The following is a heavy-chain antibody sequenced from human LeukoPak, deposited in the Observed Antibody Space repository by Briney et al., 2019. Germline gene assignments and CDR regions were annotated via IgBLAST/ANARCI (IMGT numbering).Heavy chain of an antibody. V-gene: IGHV4-39*07. D-gene: IGHD5-18*01. CDR3: ARSLGGGYSYGHGY. J-gene: IGHJ4*02. CDR1: GGSISSSSYY. CDR2: IYYSGST. Sequence: PSETLSLTCTVSGGSISSSSYYWGWIRQPPGKGLEWIGSIYYSGSTYYNPSLKSRVTISVDTSKNQFSLKLSSETAADTAVYYCARSLGGGYSYGHGYWGQGTLVTVSS.